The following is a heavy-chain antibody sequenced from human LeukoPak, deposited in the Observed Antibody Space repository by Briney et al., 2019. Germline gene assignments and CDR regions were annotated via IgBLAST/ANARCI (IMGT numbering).Heavy chain of an antibody. CDR3: SRGMITVDY. D-gene: IGHD3-16*01. Sequence: GGSLRLSCAASGFTFSSYGMRCVCDAPRKGVVRVAVIWYDGSNKYYADPVKGRFTISRDNSKNTPYLQMNSPRAQHTAVYYFSRGMITVDYWGQGTLVTASS. J-gene: IGHJ4*02. V-gene: IGHV3-33*01. CDR1: GFTFSSYG. CDR2: IWYDGSNK.